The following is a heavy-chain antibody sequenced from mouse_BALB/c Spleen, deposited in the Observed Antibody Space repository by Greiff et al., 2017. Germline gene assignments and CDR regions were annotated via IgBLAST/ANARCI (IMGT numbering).Heavy chain of an antibody. CDR1: GFNIKDYY. Sequence: EVKLMESGAELVRPGALVKLSCKASGFNIKDYYMHWVKQRPEQGLEWIGWIDPENGNTIYDPKFQGKASITADTSSNTAYLQLSSLTSEDTAVYYCALYYYGSSYFDYWGQGTTLTVSS. D-gene: IGHD1-1*01. V-gene: IGHV14-1*02. CDR2: IDPENGNT. J-gene: IGHJ2*01. CDR3: ALYYYGSSYFDY.